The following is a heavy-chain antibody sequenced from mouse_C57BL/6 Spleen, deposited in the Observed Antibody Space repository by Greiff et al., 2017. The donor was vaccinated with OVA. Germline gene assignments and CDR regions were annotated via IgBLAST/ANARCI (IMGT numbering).Heavy chain of an antibody. V-gene: IGHV3-6*01. CDR3: ARDRRYFDV. CDR2: ISYDGSN. Sequence: EVKLMESGPGLVKPSQSLSLSCSVTGYSITSGYYWNWIRQFPGNQLEWMGYISYDGSNNYNPSLKNRISITRDTSKNQFFLKLNSVTTEDTATYYCARDRRYFDVWGTGTTVTVSS. J-gene: IGHJ1*03. CDR1: GYSITSGYY.